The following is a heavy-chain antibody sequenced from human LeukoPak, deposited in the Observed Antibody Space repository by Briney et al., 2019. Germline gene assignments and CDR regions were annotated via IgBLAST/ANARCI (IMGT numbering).Heavy chain of an antibody. J-gene: IGHJ6*03. Sequence: GESLKISCKGSGYSFTSYWIGWVRQMPGKGLEWMGIIYPGDSDTRYRPSFQGQVTISADKSISTAYLQWSSLKASDTAMYYCARHVDDIVVVPAAIRGYYYYYMDVWGKGTTVTVSS. CDR2: IYPGDSDT. D-gene: IGHD2-2*02. CDR1: GYSFTSYW. CDR3: ARHVDDIVVVPAAIRGYYYYYMDV. V-gene: IGHV5-51*01.